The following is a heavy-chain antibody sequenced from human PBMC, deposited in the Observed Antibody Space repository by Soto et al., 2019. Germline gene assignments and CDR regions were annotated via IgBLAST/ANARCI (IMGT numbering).Heavy chain of an antibody. J-gene: IGHJ5*02. Sequence: PSETLSLTCAVSGGSISSSNWWSWVRQPPGKGLEWIGEIYHSGSTNYNPSLKSRVTISVDKSKHQFSLKLSSVTAADTAVYYCARGARQDNWKYVGWFDPWGQGTLVNVSA. CDR3: ARGARQDNWKYVGWFDP. CDR2: IYHSGST. V-gene: IGHV4-4*02. CDR1: GGSISSSNW. D-gene: IGHD1-7*01.